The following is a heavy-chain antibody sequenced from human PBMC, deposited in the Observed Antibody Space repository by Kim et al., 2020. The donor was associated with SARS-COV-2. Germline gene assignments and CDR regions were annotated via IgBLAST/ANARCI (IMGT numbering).Heavy chain of an antibody. J-gene: IGHJ3*01. D-gene: IGHD2-15*01. Sequence: SVKVSCKASGNIFTYRYLHWVRQAPGQELEWMGWLAHSNGNTNYAQKFQDRVTMTRDMSLNTAYMELSSLRSEDTAMYYCARSRGDIKNQWPFDFWGQG. CDR3: ARSRGDIKNQWPFDF. CDR1: GNIFTYRY. V-gene: IGHV1-45*02. CDR2: LAHSNGNT.